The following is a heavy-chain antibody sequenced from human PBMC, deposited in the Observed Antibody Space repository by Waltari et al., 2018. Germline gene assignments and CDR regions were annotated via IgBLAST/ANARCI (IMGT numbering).Heavy chain of an antibody. D-gene: IGHD3-10*01. CDR1: GYTFTGYY. CDR3: ARDPARGTMVQGVRNLNWFDP. CDR2: INPNSGGT. J-gene: IGHJ5*02. Sequence: QVQLVQSGAEVKKPGASVKVSCKASGYTFTGYYMHWVRQAPGQGLEWMGWINPNSGGTNYAQKFQGRVTMTRDTSISTAYMELSRLRSDDTAVYYCARDPARGTMVQGVRNLNWFDPWGQGTLVTVSS. V-gene: IGHV1-2*02.